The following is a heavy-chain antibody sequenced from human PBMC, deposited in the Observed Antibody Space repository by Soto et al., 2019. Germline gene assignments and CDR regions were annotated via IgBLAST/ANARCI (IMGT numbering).Heavy chain of an antibody. J-gene: IGHJ4*02. CDR1: GGTFSSYA. CDR2: INPSGGST. CDR3: ARGARSGYYLDY. D-gene: IGHD3-3*01. Sequence: QVQLVQSGAEVRKPGSSVKVSCKASGGTFSSYAISWVRQAPGQGLEWMGIINPSGGSTSYAQKFQGRVTMTRDTSTSTVYMELSSLRSEDTAVYYCARGARSGYYLDYWGQGTLVTVSS. V-gene: IGHV1-46*01.